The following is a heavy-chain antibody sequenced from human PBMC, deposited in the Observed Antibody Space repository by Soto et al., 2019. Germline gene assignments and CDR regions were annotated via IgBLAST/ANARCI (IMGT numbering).Heavy chain of an antibody. D-gene: IGHD6-19*01. V-gene: IGHV3-7*03. CDR2: IKVDGSEK. CDR3: AAYNGWYSMDY. Sequence: EVKLVESGGGLVQPGGSLRLSCAASGFTFSSYWMNWVRQAPRKGLEWVASIKVDGSEKYYVDSVKGRFTISRDNAKESVYLQMNSLRIEDTAVYHCAAYNGWYSMDYWGQGTLVTVSS. CDR1: GFTFSSYW. J-gene: IGHJ4*02.